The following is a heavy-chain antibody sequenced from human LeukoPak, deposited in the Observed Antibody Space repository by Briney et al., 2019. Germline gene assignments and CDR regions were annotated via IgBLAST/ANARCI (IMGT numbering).Heavy chain of an antibody. CDR1: GFTFSSTY. CDR3: AGRGSGYYYGMNV. D-gene: IGHD3-10*01. CDR2: ISGGGDT. Sequence: PGGSLRLSCAPSGFTFSSTYMSWVRQAPGKGLEWVSIISGGGDTFYAGSVKGRFTISRDTSKNTLYLQMNSLRAEDTAVYYCAGRGSGYYYGMNVWGQGTTVTVSS. J-gene: IGHJ6*02. V-gene: IGHV3-66*01.